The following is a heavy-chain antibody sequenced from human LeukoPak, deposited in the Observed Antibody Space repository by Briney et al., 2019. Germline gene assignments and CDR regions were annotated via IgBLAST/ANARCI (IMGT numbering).Heavy chain of an antibody. CDR1: GYSFTSYG. J-gene: IGHJ4*02. D-gene: IGHD2-15*01. CDR2: ISAYNGNT. Sequence: PGASVKVSCKASGYSFTSYGISWVRQAPGQGLEWMGWISAYNGNTNYAQRLQDRVTMTTDTSTSTAYMELRSLTSDDTAVYYCARVPSGGPFDYWGQGTLVTVSS. V-gene: IGHV1-18*01. CDR3: ARVPSGGPFDY.